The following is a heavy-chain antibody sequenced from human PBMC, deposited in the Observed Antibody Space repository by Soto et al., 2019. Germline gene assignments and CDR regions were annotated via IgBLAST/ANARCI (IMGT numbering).Heavy chain of an antibody. V-gene: IGHV1-46*01. J-gene: IGHJ5*02. CDR1: GFSFSYYF. CDR2: INPSGDSR. D-gene: IGHD2-21*02. CDR3: VRDNSQTDGTPTARSLAHH. Sequence: ASVNVSCKASGFSFSYYFMHWVRQAPGQGVEGMGIINPSGDSRNYTQKFQGRVTITRDTSTSTVYMELSSLRYEDTAVYYCVRDNSQTDGTPTARSLAHHWGLATQVTLSS.